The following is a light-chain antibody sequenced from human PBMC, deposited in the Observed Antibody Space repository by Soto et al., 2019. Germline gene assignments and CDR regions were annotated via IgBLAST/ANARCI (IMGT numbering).Light chain of an antibody. CDR1: QTITNW. J-gene: IGKJ1*01. Sequence: DIQMTQSPSILSASVGDRVTITCRSSQTITNWLAWYPQTPGKAPRLLIYDASSLESWVPSRFSGSGSGTEFTLTISSLQSEDFATYYCQQYKSFWTFGQGTKVDIK. V-gene: IGKV1-5*01. CDR2: DAS. CDR3: QQYKSFWT.